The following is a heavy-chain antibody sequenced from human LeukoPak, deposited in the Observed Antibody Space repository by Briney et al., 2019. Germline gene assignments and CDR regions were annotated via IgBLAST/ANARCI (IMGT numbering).Heavy chain of an antibody. Sequence: GGSLRLSCAASGFIFSSNYMSWVRQAPGKGLEWVSVIYSGGSTYYADSVKGRFTISRDKSKNTLYLQMNSLRAEDTAVYYCASAYNYASGSFDIWVQGTMVTVSS. J-gene: IGHJ3*02. V-gene: IGHV3-53*01. CDR3: ASAYNYASGSFDI. D-gene: IGHD3-10*01. CDR1: GFIFSSNY. CDR2: IYSGGST.